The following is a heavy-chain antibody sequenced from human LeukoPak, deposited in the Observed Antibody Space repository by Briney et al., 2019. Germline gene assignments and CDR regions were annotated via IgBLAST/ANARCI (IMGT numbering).Heavy chain of an antibody. D-gene: IGHD2-15*01. CDR2: IYPGDSDT. Sequence: GESLKISCKGSGYSFTSYWIGWVRQMPGKGLEWMGIIYPGDSDTRYSPSFQGQVTISADKSISTAYLQWSSLKASDTAMYYCARFKGAYCSGGSCYPGDAFDIWGQGTMVTVSS. V-gene: IGHV5-51*01. CDR3: ARFKGAYCSGGSCYPGDAFDI. CDR1: GYSFTSYW. J-gene: IGHJ3*02.